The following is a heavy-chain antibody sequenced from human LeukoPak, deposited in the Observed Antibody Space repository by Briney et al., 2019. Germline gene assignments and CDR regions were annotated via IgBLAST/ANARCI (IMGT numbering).Heavy chain of an antibody. CDR2: INSDGSST. CDR1: GFTFSSYW. J-gene: IGHJ4*02. D-gene: IGHD5-18*01. V-gene: IGHV3-74*01. Sequence: GGSLRLSCAASGFTFSSYWMRWVRQAPGKGLVWVSRINSDGSSTSYADSVKGRFTISRDNATNTLYLQMNSLRAEDTAVYYCARELYSYGYRSLDYWGQGTLVTVSS. CDR3: ARELYSYGYRSLDY.